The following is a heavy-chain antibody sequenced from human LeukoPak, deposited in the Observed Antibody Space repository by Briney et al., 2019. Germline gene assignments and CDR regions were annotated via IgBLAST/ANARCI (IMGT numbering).Heavy chain of an antibody. CDR1: GYTFTSYG. CDR3: AKDRWRDGSSSFDN. D-gene: IGHD6-6*01. CDR2: ISTYNGNT. V-gene: IGHV1-18*01. J-gene: IGHJ4*02. Sequence: ASVKVSCKASGYTFTSYGISWVREAPGQGLEWMGWISTYNGNTNYAEKLQGRATMTTDTSTSTAYMELRNLRSDDTAVYYCAKDRWRDGSSSFDNWGQGTLVTVSS.